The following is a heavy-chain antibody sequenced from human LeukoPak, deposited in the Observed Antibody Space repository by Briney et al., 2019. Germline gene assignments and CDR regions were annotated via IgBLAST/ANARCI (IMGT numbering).Heavy chain of an antibody. Sequence: ASVKVSCKASGYTFTSYGISWVRQAPGQGLEWMGWISAYNGNTNYAQKLQGRVTMTTDTSTSTAYMELRSLRSDDTAVYYCAREMGARYYYYYYMDVWGKGTTVTVSS. CDR3: AREMGARYYYYYYMDV. J-gene: IGHJ6*03. D-gene: IGHD1-26*01. CDR2: ISAYNGNT. V-gene: IGHV1-18*01. CDR1: GYTFTSYG.